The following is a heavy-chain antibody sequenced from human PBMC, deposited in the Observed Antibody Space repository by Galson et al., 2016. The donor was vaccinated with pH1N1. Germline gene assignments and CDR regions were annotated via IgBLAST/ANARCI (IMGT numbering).Heavy chain of an antibody. D-gene: IGHD4-23*01. CDR2: FTAEDGET. V-gene: IGHV1-24*01. Sequence: SVKVSCKVSGYLLTELSIFWVRQAPGKGLEWMGGFTAEDGETVYAQKLQGGVTMTEDTSTDTAYMELSSLRYEDTAVYYCATNSIDYYYYHMDVWGKGTTVTVSS. J-gene: IGHJ6*03. CDR3: ATNSIDYYYYHMDV. CDR1: GYLLTELS.